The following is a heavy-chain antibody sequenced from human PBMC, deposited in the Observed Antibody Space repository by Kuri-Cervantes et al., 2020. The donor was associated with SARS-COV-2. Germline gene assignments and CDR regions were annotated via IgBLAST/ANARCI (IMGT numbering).Heavy chain of an antibody. Sequence: SVKVSCKASGYTFTGYYMHWVRQAPGQGLEWMGWINPNSGGTNYAQKFQGWVTMTRDTSISTVYMELSRLRADDTAVYYCARSTPFWRLVVISQGGAFDIWGQGTMVTVSS. CDR1: GYTFTGYY. CDR3: ARSTPFWRLVVISQGGAFDI. CDR2: INPNSGGT. D-gene: IGHD3-22*01. J-gene: IGHJ3*02. V-gene: IGHV1-2*04.